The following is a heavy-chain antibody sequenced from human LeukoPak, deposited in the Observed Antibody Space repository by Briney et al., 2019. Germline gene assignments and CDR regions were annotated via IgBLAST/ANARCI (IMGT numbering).Heavy chain of an antibody. CDR1: GGTFSSYA. CDR2: IIPIFGTA. CDR3: ATETNGRHYDY. D-gene: IGHD1-14*01. Sequence: ASVKVSCKASGGTFSSYAISWVRQAPGQGLEWMGGIIPIFGTANYAQKFQGRVTITADESTSTAYMELSSLRSEDTAVYYCATETNGRHYDYWGQGTLLTVSS. J-gene: IGHJ4*02. V-gene: IGHV1-69*01.